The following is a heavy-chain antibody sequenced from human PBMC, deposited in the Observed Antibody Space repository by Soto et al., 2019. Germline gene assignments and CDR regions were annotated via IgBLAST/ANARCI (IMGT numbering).Heavy chain of an antibody. D-gene: IGHD5-12*01. Sequence: QVQLVQSGAEVKTPGASVKVSCKASGYTFTSYAMHWVRQAPGQRLEWMGWINAGNGNTKYSQKFQGRVTITRDTSASTAYMELSSLRSEDTAVYYCARAGGYTEDFDYWGQGTLVTVSS. J-gene: IGHJ4*02. CDR3: ARAGGYTEDFDY. CDR2: INAGNGNT. V-gene: IGHV1-3*01. CDR1: GYTFTSYA.